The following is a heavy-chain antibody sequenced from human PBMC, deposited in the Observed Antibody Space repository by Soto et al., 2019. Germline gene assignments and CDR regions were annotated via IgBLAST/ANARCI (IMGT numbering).Heavy chain of an antibody. J-gene: IGHJ4*02. CDR3: ARDPVPSGYDGNFDY. CDR1: GFTFSSYA. CDR2: ISYDGSNK. Sequence: PGGSLRLSCAASGFTFSSYAMHWVRQAPGKGLEWVAVISYDGSNKYYADSVKGRFTISRDNSKNTLYLQMNSLRAEDTAVYYCARDPVPSGYDGNFDYWGQGTLVTVSS. V-gene: IGHV3-30-3*01. D-gene: IGHD5-12*01.